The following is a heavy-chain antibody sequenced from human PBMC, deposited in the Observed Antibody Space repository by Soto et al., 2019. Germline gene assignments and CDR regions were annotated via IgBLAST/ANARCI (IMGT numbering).Heavy chain of an antibody. D-gene: IGHD3-10*01. CDR3: ARATGRTMVRELSPFDY. CDR2: IIPIFGTA. CDR1: GGTFSSYA. Sequence: QVQLVQSGAEVKKPGSSVKVSCKASGGTFSSYAISWVRQAPGQGLEWMGGIIPIFGTANYAQKFQGRVTITADDSTSPAYMELSSLRSEDTAVYYCARATGRTMVRELSPFDYWGQGTLVTVSS. V-gene: IGHV1-69*01. J-gene: IGHJ4*02.